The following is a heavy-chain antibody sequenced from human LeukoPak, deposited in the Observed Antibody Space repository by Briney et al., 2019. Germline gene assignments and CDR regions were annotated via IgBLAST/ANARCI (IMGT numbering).Heavy chain of an antibody. V-gene: IGHV3-21*05. J-gene: IGHJ4*02. CDR1: GFTFSSYS. D-gene: IGHD6-6*01. CDR3: VRREAADY. CDR2: IRSSSSII. Sequence: GGSLRLSCAASGFTFSSYSMNWVRQAPGKGLEWISYIRSSSSIIYYADSVKGRFTISRDNAKNSLYLQMNSLRAEDTAVYYCVRREAADYWGQGTLVTVSS.